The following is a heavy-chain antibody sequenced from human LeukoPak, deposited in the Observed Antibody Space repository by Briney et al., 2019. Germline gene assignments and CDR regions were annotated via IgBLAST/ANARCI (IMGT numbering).Heavy chain of an antibody. CDR3: ARHITIFGVVPDAFDI. CDR2: IYPGDSDT. Sequence: GESLKISCKGSGYSFTRYYIGWVRQMPGKGLEWMGIIYPGDSDTRYSPSFQGQVTISADKSISTAYLQWSSLKASDTAMYYCARHITIFGVVPDAFDIWGQGTMVTVSS. V-gene: IGHV5-51*01. CDR1: GYSFTRYY. J-gene: IGHJ3*02. D-gene: IGHD3-3*01.